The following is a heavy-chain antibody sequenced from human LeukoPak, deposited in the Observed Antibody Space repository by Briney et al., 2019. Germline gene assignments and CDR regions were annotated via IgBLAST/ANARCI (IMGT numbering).Heavy chain of an antibody. J-gene: IGHJ4*02. V-gene: IGHV1-46*01. Sequence: ASVKVSCKASGYTFTSYYMHWVRQAPGQGLEWMGIINPSGGSTSYAQKFQGRVTMTRDTSTSTVYMELSSLRSEDTAVYYCARVNSYYDSSGYYYRGGYSDSWGQGTLVTVSS. CDR1: GYTFTSYY. CDR2: INPSGGST. D-gene: IGHD3-22*01. CDR3: ARVNSYYDSSGYYYRGGYSDS.